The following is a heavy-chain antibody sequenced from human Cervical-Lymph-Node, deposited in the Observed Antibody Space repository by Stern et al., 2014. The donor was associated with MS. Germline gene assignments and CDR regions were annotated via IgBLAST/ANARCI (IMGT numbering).Heavy chain of an antibody. V-gene: IGHV1-18*01. Sequence: VQLVESGAEVKKPGASVKVSCKASGFTFSNYGINWVRQAPGQGLEWMAWISAYNGNVDFPQKFQDRITLTTDTTTSTVYMELRSLKSDDTAMYYCVRDRGIVGSTTGDYWGQGTLVTVSS. CDR1: GFTFSNYG. J-gene: IGHJ4*02. CDR3: VRDRGIVGSTTGDY. D-gene: IGHD1-26*01. CDR2: ISAYNGNV.